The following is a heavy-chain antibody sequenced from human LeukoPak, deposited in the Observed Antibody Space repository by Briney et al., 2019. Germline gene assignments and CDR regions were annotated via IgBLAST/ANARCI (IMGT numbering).Heavy chain of an antibody. J-gene: IGHJ3*02. D-gene: IGHD3-22*01. V-gene: IGHV3-23*01. CDR2: ISGSGGST. CDR1: GFTFSSYA. CDR3: AKSSGYYSGAFDI. Sequence: PGGSLRLSCAASGFTFSSYAMSWVRQAPGKGLEWVSAISGSGGSTYYADSVKGRSTISRDNSKNTLYLQMNSLRAEDTAVYYCAKSSGYYSGAFDIWGQGTMVTVSS.